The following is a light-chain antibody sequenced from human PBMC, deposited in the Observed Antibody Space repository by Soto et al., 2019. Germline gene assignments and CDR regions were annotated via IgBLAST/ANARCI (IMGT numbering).Light chain of an antibody. CDR2: DVT. Sequence: QSVLTQPASVSWSPGQSITISCTGTSSDVGGFDYVAWYQQHLGQAPKLIIYDVTVRPSGVSNRFSGSKSGNTASLAISGLQTEDEAHYYCSSYTSASALYVFGTGTKVTVL. V-gene: IGLV2-14*03. J-gene: IGLJ1*01. CDR1: SSDVGGFDY. CDR3: SSYTSASALYV.